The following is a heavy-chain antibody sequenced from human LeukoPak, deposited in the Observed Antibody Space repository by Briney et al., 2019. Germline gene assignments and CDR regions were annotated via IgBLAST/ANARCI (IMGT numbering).Heavy chain of an antibody. D-gene: IGHD5-18*01. CDR3: ARDRYSYGYFLDAFDI. J-gene: IGHJ3*02. CDR1: GFTFSSYS. Sequence: GGSLRLSCAASGFTFSSYSMTWVRQAPGKGLEWVSSISSSSSYIYYADSVKGRFTISRDNAKNSLYLQMNSLRAEDTAVYYCARDRYSYGYFLDAFDIWGQGTMVTVSS. CDR2: ISSSSSYI. V-gene: IGHV3-21*01.